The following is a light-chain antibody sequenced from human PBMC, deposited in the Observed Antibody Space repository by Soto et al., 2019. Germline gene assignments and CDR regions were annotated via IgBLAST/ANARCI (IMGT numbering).Light chain of an antibody. CDR3: CSYAGSGTVV. CDR2: EAT. V-gene: IGLV2-23*01. Sequence: QSVLTQPASVSGSPEQSITISCTGTSNDVGRYNFVSWYQQHPGKAPKVMIYEATKRPSGVSNRFSGSKSGNTASLTISGLQAEDEADYYCCSYAGSGTVVFGGGTKLTVL. CDR1: SNDVGRYNF. J-gene: IGLJ3*02.